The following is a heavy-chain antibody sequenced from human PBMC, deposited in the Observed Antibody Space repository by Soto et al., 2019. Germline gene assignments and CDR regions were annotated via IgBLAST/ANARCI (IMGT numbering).Heavy chain of an antibody. D-gene: IGHD5-12*01. CDR2: ISYDGSNK. V-gene: IGHV3-30*18. CDR3: AKNPGMATIEDAFDI. Sequence: GGSLRISWAASGFTFSSYGMHGVLQAPGKGLEWVAVISYDGSNKYYADSVKGRFTISRDNSKNTLYLQMNSLRAEDTAVYYCAKNPGMATIEDAFDIWGQGTMVTVSS. CDR1: GFTFSSYG. J-gene: IGHJ3*02.